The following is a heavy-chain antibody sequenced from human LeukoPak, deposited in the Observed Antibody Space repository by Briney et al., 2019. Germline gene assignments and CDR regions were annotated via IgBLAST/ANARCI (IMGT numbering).Heavy chain of an antibody. CDR3: AGDHLSRYGDYEY. CDR2: IIPNLGIA. CDR1: GGTFSSYA. D-gene: IGHD4-17*01. J-gene: IGHJ4*02. Sequence: SVKVSCKASGGTFSSYAISWVRQAPGQGLEWMGGIIPNLGIANYAQKFQGRVTITADKSTSTAHRNLSSLRSEASAVYSFAGDHLSRYGDYEYWGQGTLVTVSS. V-gene: IGHV1-69*10.